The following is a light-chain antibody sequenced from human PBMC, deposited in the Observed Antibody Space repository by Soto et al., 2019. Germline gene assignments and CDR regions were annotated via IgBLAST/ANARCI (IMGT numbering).Light chain of an antibody. Sequence: DIQMTQSPSSLSASVGDRVTITCRASQNIDNYLNWYHRKPGKAPDLLIFTASSLQSGVPSRFAGSGSGTHFTLTISSLQPEDIGAYYCQQSLSTPIYSFGQGTKVDIK. CDR1: QNIDNY. J-gene: IGKJ2*03. CDR2: TAS. V-gene: IGKV1-39*01. CDR3: QQSLSTPIYS.